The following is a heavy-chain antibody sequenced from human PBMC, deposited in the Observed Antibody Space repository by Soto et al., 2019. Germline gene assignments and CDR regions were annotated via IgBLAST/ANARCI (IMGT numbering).Heavy chain of an antibody. CDR3: ARDKGYCSGASCPDFDY. Sequence: ASVKVSCKACGGTLSSYTFSWVRQAPGQGLEWMGRIIPNLGITNYAQKFQGRITIIVDKSTSTAYMELSSLRSEDTAVYYCARDKGYCSGASCPDFDYWGQGTLVTVSS. D-gene: IGHD2-15*01. V-gene: IGHV1-69*04. CDR1: GGTLSSYT. J-gene: IGHJ4*02. CDR2: IIPNLGIT.